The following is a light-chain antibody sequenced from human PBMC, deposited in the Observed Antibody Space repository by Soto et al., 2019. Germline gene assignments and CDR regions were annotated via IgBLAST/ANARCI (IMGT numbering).Light chain of an antibody. CDR3: MQATQYRPYT. Sequence: DVVLTQSPLSSPVTLGQPAPISCRSSQSLQHSDGNTYLSWLHQRPGQPPRLLFYRVSHRFSGVPDRLSGGGAGTDFTLKISRVEADDVGIYYCMQATQYRPYTFGQGTKLEIK. V-gene: IGKV2-24*01. J-gene: IGKJ2*01. CDR1: QSLQHSDGNTY. CDR2: RVS.